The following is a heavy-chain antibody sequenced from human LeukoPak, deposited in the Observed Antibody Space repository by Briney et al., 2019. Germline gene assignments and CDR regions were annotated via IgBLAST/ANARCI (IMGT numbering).Heavy chain of an antibody. Sequence: GGSLRLSCAASGFTFDDYAMHWVRQAPGKGLEWVSGISWNSGIIGYADSVKGRFTISRDSAKNSLYLQMNSLIAEDTALYYCEKDTAGGSFNVFAYWGQGPLVTVSS. J-gene: IGHJ4*02. D-gene: IGHD6-25*01. V-gene: IGHV3-9*01. CDR3: EKDTAGGSFNVFAY. CDR2: ISWNSGII. CDR1: GFTFDDYA.